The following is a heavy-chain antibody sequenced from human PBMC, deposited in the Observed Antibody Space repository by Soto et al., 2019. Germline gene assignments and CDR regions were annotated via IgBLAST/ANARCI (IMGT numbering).Heavy chain of an antibody. CDR1: GYPVTRDR. Sequence: QVSCKGSGYPVTRDRITSSCQAPCLKHERMGWISAYNGNTNYAQKLQGRVTMTTDTSTSTAYMELRSLRSDDTAVYYCARCVRGYYYDDRMYVWGHGTSDT. CDR3: ARCVRGYYYDDRMYV. V-gene: IGHV1-18*04. J-gene: IGHJ6*02. CDR2: ISAYNGNT.